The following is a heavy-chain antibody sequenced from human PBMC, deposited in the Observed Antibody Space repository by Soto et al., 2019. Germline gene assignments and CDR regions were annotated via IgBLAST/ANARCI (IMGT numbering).Heavy chain of an antibody. Sequence: QVHLVQSGAEVKKPGASVKVSCKASGYTFNTYGISWVRQAPGQGLEWMGWINPHNGNTDLALQFQGRVTLTTDISRSTAYMELRSLRSDDTALYYCARDVGEHYSATRCYGGDSWGQGTPVIVSS. D-gene: IGHD2-2*01. V-gene: IGHV1-18*01. CDR1: GYTFNTYG. CDR2: INPHNGNT. CDR3: ARDVGEHYSATRCYGGDS. J-gene: IGHJ4*02.